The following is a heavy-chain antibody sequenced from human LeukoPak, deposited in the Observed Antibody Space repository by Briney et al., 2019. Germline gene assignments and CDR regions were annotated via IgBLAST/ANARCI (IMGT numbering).Heavy chain of an antibody. Sequence: QSGGSLRLSCAASRFTFSSYWMSWVRQAPGKGLEWVANIKQDGSEKYYVDSVKGRFTISRDNAKNSLWLQMNSLRADDTAVYYCARSLRRGFGYNWFDPWGQGTLVTVSS. J-gene: IGHJ5*02. CDR1: RFTFSSYW. CDR2: IKQDGSEK. D-gene: IGHD3-16*01. V-gene: IGHV3-7*01. CDR3: ARSLRRGFGYNWFDP.